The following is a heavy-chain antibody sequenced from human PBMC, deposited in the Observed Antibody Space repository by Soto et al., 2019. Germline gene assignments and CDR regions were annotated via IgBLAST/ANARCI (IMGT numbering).Heavy chain of an antibody. CDR2: ISSSGGTI. D-gene: IGHD6-13*01. V-gene: IGHV3-11*01. J-gene: IGHJ3*02. Sequence: GGSLRLSCAASGFTFSDYYMSWIRQAPGKGLEWVSYISSSGGTIYYADSVKGRFTISRDNAKNSLYLQMNSLRAEDTAVYYCARAADSSSWYGLSFGAFDIWGQGTMVTVSS. CDR1: GFTFSDYY. CDR3: ARAADSSSWYGLSFGAFDI.